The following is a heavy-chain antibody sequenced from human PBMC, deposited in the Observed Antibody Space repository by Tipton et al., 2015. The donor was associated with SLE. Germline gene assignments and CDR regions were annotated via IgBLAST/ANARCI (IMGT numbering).Heavy chain of an antibody. CDR2: ISHSGST. CDR3: ARGRVDYIWGSYRPSSLDS. Sequence: TLSLTCAVYGVSFSGYSWSWIRQPPGQGLEWIGEISHSGSTNYNPSLKSRVTMSVDTSKNQLSLKVTSVTAADTAVYYCARGRVDYIWGSYRPSSLDSWGQGTLVTVSS. D-gene: IGHD3-16*02. CDR1: GVSFSGYS. J-gene: IGHJ4*02. V-gene: IGHV4-34*01.